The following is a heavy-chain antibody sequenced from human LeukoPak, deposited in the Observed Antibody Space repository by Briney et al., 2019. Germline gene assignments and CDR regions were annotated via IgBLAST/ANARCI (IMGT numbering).Heavy chain of an antibody. V-gene: IGHV3-73*01. Sequence: LTGGSLRLSCAASGFTFSGSAMHWVRQASGKGLEWVGRIRSKANSYATAYAASVKGRFTISRDDSKNTAYLQMNSLKTEDTAVYYCTRLSYSYDSSGYYEDYWGQGTLVTVSS. CDR2: IRSKANSYAT. CDR1: GFTFSGSA. CDR3: TRLSYSYDSSGYYEDY. D-gene: IGHD3-22*01. J-gene: IGHJ4*02.